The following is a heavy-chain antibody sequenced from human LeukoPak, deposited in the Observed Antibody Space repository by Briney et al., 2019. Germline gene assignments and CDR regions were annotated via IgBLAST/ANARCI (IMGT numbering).Heavy chain of an antibody. Sequence: GGSLRLSCAASGFTFSDYYMSWIRQAPGKGLEWVSYISSSGSTIYYADSVKGRFTISRDNAKNTLYLQMNSLRAEDTAVYYCARDRVAAAGTNVFDYWGQGTLVTVSS. V-gene: IGHV3-11*04. CDR2: ISSSGSTI. D-gene: IGHD6-13*01. CDR3: ARDRVAAAGTNVFDY. CDR1: GFTFSDYY. J-gene: IGHJ4*02.